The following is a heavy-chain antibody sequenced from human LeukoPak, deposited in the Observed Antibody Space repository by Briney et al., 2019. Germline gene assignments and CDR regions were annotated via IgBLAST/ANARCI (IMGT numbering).Heavy chain of an antibody. J-gene: IGHJ4*02. CDR2: ISGSGGST. V-gene: IGHV3-23*01. CDR3: ARARWFGELLPNYYFDY. Sequence: PGGSLRLSCAASGFTFSSYAMSWVRQAPGKGLEWVSAISGSGGSTYYADSVKGRFTISRDNSKNTLYLQMNSLRAEDTAVYYCARARWFGELLPNYYFDYWGQGTLATVSS. D-gene: IGHD3-10*01. CDR1: GFTFSSYA.